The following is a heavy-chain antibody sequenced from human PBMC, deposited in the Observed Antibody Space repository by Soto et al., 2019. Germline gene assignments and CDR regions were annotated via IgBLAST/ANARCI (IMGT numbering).Heavy chain of an antibody. CDR3: ARRGDPNARLVLRGGDYGSGMDV. D-gene: IGHD4-17*01. Sequence: SETLSLTCAVYGGSFSGYYWSWIRQPPGKGLEWIGEINHSGSTNYNPSLKSRVTISVDTSKNQFSLKRGSVTAADTAVYYCARRGDPNARLVLRGGDYGSGMDVWGQGTTVTVSS. J-gene: IGHJ6*02. V-gene: IGHV4-34*01. CDR1: GGSFSGYY. CDR2: INHSGST.